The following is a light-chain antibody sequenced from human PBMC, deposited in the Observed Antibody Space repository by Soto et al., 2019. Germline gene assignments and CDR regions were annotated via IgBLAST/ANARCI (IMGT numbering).Light chain of an antibody. CDR1: QYVKSQY. CDR3: QQYSNSVGF. J-gene: IGKJ4*01. V-gene: IGKV3-20*01. CDR2: AAS. Sequence: IVLTQSPGTLSLSPGERATLSCRASQYVKSQYLAWYQHKPGQAPRLLIYAASSRATGIPDRFNGSGSGTDFILTISRLEAEDFGVYYCQQYSNSVGFFGGGTRVEIK.